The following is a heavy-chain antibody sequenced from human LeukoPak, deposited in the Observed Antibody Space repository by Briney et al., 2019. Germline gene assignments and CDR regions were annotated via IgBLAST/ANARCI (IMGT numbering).Heavy chain of an antibody. CDR2: VSSGSSTI. Sequence: GGSLRLSRAASGFTFSDYYMSWIRQAPGKALEWVSYVSSGSSTIYYADSVKGRFTISRDNSKNTLYLQMNSLRAEDMAVYYCVKRWTGTTIGQQDYWGQGTLVTVSS. V-gene: IGHV3-11*04. CDR3: VKRWTGTTIGQQDY. D-gene: IGHD1-1*01. J-gene: IGHJ4*02. CDR1: GFTFSDYY.